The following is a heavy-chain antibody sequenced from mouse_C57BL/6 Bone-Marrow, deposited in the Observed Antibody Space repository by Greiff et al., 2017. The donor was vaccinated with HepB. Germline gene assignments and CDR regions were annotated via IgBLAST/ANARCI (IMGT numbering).Heavy chain of an antibody. D-gene: IGHD1-1*01. Sequence: QVQLQQSGPELARPWALVKISCQAFYTFSRRVHFAIRDTNYWMQWVKQRPGQGLEWIGAIYPGNGDTSYNQKFKGKATLTADKSSSTAYMQLSSLTSEDSAVYYCAGRHSTTVVATDWYFDVWGTGTTVTVSS. V-gene: IGHV1-87*01. CDR2: GQGLEWIG. CDR3: SEDSAVYYCAGRHSTTVVATDWYFDV. CDR1: YTFSRRVH. J-gene: IGHJ1*03.